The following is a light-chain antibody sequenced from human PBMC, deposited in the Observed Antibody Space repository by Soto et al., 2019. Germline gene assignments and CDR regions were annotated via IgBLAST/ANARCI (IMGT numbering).Light chain of an antibody. CDR2: RAS. Sequence: DIVLTQSPGTLSLSPGERATLSCRASQSVIANYLAWYQQQPGQAPTLLTYRASSRATGISDRFSGTGSGTDFTLTISRVEPEDFAVYYCQQYGTAPITFGQGTRLEIK. J-gene: IGKJ5*01. CDR3: QQYGTAPIT. V-gene: IGKV3-20*01. CDR1: QSVIANY.